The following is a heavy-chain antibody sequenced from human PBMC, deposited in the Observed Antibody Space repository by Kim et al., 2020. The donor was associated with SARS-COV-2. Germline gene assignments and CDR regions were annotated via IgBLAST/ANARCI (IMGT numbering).Heavy chain of an antibody. V-gene: IGHV3-33*01. J-gene: IGHJ4*01. Sequence: GGSLRLSCAASGFTFSSYGMHWVRQAPGKGLEWVAVIWYDGSNKYYADSVKGRFTISRDNSKNTLYLQMNSLRAEDTAVYYCATLSSGWYVAEYYFDYWG. CDR1: GFTFSSYG. CDR3: ATLSSGWYVAEYYFDY. D-gene: IGHD6-19*01. CDR2: IWYDGSNK.